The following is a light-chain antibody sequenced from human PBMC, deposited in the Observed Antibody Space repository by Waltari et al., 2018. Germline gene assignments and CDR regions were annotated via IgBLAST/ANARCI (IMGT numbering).Light chain of an antibody. Sequence: EIVLTQSPGTLSLSAGDRATLACRASQTVSNNYLAWYQQKPGQAPRLLIYGASTRATGIQDKFRGSGVGADFTLTISRLDPEDFAMYFCQQYGSSPYTFGQGTKLE. CDR3: QQYGSSPYT. J-gene: IGKJ2*01. CDR2: GAS. CDR1: QTVSNNY. V-gene: IGKV3-20*01.